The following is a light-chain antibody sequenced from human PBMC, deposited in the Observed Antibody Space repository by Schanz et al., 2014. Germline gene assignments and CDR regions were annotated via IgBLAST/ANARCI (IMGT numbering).Light chain of an antibody. CDR3: QQYDSPPLT. Sequence: EIVMTQSPGTLSLSPGERATLSCRASQSVHINYLAWYQQRPGQAPRLLIYGASSRATGIPDRFGGSGSGTDFTLTISRLEPEDFAVYYCQQYDSPPLTFGGGTKVEIK. CDR1: QSVHINY. V-gene: IGKV3-20*01. CDR2: GAS. J-gene: IGKJ4*01.